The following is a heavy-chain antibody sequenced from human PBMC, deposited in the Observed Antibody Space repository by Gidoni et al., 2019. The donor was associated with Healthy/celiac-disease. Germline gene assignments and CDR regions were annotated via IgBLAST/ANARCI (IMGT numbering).Heavy chain of an antibody. V-gene: IGHV4-31*03. D-gene: IGHD4-4*01. CDR3: ARADPGGNYLFDY. J-gene: IGHJ4*02. Sequence: QVQLQESGPGLVKPSQTLSLTCTFSGGSISSGGYYWCWIRQHPGKGLEWIGYIYYSGSTYYNPSLKSRVTISVDTSKNQFSLKLSSVTAADTAVYYCARADPGGNYLFDYWGQGTLVTVSS. CDR2: IYYSGST. CDR1: GGSISSGGYY.